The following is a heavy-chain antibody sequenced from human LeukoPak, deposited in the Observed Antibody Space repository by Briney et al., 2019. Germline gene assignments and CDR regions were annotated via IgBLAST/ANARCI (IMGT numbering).Heavy chain of an antibody. J-gene: IGHJ5*02. Sequence: GGSLRLSCAASGFTFDDYAMHWVRHTPGKGLEWVSGISWNSGSIGYADSVKGRFTISRDNAENSLYLQMNSLRAEDTAVYYCARVMAAAGTEWFDPWGQGTLVTVSS. CDR3: ARVMAAAGTEWFDP. CDR2: ISWNSGSI. V-gene: IGHV3-9*01. CDR1: GFTFDDYA. D-gene: IGHD6-13*01.